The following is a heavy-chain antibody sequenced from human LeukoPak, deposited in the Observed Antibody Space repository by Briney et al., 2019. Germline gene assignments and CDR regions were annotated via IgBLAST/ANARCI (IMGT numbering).Heavy chain of an antibody. CDR2: IYYSGST. V-gene: IGHV4-59*01. J-gene: IGHJ4*02. CDR3: ARSRRSTVTIDLDY. Sequence: SETLSLTCAVSGGSISTYYWSWIRQPPGKGLEWIGYIYYSGSTNYNPSLKSRVTISLDTSKSQFSLKLSSVTAADTVVYYCARSRRSTVTIDLDYWGQGTLVTVSS. D-gene: IGHD4-11*01. CDR1: GGSISTYY.